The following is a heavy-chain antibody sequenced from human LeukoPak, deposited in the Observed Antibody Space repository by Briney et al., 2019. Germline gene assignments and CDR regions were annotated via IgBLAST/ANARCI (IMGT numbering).Heavy chain of an antibody. CDR2: MSKTGDLI. J-gene: IGHJ4*02. Sequence: GGSLRLSCAASGFSFESRAVSWVRQAPVKGLEWVSCMSKTGDLIYYADSVRGRFTISRDNSKYTLFLQMNSLRAEDTAVYYCAKGLYSDHPHCFDSWGRGTLVTVSS. CDR1: GFSFESRA. V-gene: IGHV3-23*01. CDR3: AKGLYSDHPHCFDS. D-gene: IGHD1-26*01.